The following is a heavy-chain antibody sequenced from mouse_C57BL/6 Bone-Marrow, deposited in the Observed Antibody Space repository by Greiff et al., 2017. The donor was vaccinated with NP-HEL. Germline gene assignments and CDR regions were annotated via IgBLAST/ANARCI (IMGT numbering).Heavy chain of an antibody. V-gene: IGHV12-3*01. CDR1: GFPITSGYY. J-gene: IGHJ4*01. Sequence: VKLQESGPGLVKPSQSLFLTCSITGFPITSGYYWIWIRQSPGKPLEWMGYITHSGETFYNPSLQSPISITRETSKNQFFLQLNSVTTEDTAMYYCAGDTPHMDYWGQGTSVTVSS. CDR3: AGDTPHMDY. CDR2: ITHSGET.